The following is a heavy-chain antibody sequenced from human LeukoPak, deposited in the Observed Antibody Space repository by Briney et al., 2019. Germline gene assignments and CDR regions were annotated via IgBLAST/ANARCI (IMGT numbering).Heavy chain of an antibody. J-gene: IGHJ4*02. V-gene: IGHV3-74*01. CDR3: AKGSRYYPEGSDY. CDR2: INNDGSST. Sequence: GGSLRLSCGASGFTFSSYWMHWVRQGPGQGLVWVSRINNDGSSTNYADSVKGRFTISRDNAKNTLYLQMNSLRAEDTAVYYCAKGSRYYPEGSDYWGQGTLVTVSS. CDR1: GFTFSSYW. D-gene: IGHD3-22*01.